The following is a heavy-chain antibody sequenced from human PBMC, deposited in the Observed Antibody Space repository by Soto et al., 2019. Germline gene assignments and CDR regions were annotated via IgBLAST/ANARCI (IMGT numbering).Heavy chain of an antibody. D-gene: IGHD3-22*01. Sequence: ASVKVSCKAYGYTFTGYYMHWVRQAPGQGLEWMGWINPNSGGTNYAQKFQGWVTMTRDTSISTAYMELSRLRSDDTAVYYCARDMYDSTYYYYGMDVWGQGTTVTVSS. CDR2: INPNSGGT. J-gene: IGHJ6*02. CDR1: GYTFTGYY. CDR3: ARDMYDSTYYYYGMDV. V-gene: IGHV1-2*04.